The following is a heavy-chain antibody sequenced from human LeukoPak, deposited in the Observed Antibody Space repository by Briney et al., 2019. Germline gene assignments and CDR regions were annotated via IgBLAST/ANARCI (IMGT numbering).Heavy chain of an antibody. J-gene: IGHJ6*03. Sequence: GASVKVSCKASGYTFTSYDINWVRQATGQGLEWMGWMNPNSGNTGYAQKFQGRVTMTRNTSISTAYMELSSLRSEDTAVYYCARRRGSLRYYYYMDVWGKGTTVTVSS. CDR2: MNPNSGNT. CDR3: ARRRGSLRYYYYMDV. V-gene: IGHV1-8*01. D-gene: IGHD4-17*01. CDR1: GYTFTSYD.